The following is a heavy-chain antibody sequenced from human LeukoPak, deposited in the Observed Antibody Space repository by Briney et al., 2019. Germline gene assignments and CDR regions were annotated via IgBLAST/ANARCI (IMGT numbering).Heavy chain of an antibody. D-gene: IGHD3-3*01. CDR1: GFTFSSYW. V-gene: IGHV3-74*01. Sequence: GGSLRLSCAASGFTFSSYWMHWVRHAPGKGLVWVSRINSDGSSTSYADSVKGRFTISRDNAKNTLYLQMNSLRAEDTAVYYCARVEYTLLEWFKESAEYFQHWGQGTLVTVSS. J-gene: IGHJ1*01. CDR2: INSDGSST. CDR3: ARVEYTLLEWFKESAEYFQH.